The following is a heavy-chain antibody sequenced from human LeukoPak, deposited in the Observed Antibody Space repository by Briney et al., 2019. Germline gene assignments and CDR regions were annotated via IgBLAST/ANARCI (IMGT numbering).Heavy chain of an antibody. J-gene: IGHJ4*02. V-gene: IGHV1-18*01. CDR1: GYTFTSYG. Sequence: ASVKVSCKASGYTFTSYGISWVRQAPGQGLEWMGWISAYNGNTNYAQKLQGRVTMTTDTSTSTAYMELSSLRSEDTAVYYCATDFLVGAVYYFDYWGQGTLVTVSS. D-gene: IGHD1-26*01. CDR3: ATDFLVGAVYYFDY. CDR2: ISAYNGNT.